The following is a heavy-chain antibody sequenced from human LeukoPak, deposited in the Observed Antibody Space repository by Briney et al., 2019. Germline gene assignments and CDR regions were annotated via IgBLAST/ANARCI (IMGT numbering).Heavy chain of an antibody. D-gene: IGHD6-13*01. V-gene: IGHV1-2*02. Sequence: ASVKVSCKASGYTFTGYYMHWVRQAPRQGLEWMGWINPNSGGTNYAQKFQGRVTMTRDTSISTAYMELSRLRSDDTAVYYCASFKIAAAGPTTHDAFDIWGQGTMVTVSS. CDR2: INPNSGGT. CDR1: GYTFTGYY. J-gene: IGHJ3*02. CDR3: ASFKIAAAGPTTHDAFDI.